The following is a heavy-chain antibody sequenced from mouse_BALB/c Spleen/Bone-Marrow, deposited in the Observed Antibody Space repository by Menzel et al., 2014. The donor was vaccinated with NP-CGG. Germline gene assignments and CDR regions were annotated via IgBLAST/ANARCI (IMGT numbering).Heavy chain of an antibody. V-gene: IGHV1S127*01. CDR1: GYSFTSYW. J-gene: IGHJ2*01. CDR3: ARVGLRLPYYFDY. D-gene: IGHD1-2*01. Sequence: QVQLQQSGPQLVRPGASVKISCKASGYSFTSYWMHWVKQRPGQGLEWIGMIDPSDSETRLNQKFKDKATLTVDKSSSTAYMQLSSPTSEDSAVYYCARVGLRLPYYFDYCGQGTTLTVSS. CDR2: IDPSDSET.